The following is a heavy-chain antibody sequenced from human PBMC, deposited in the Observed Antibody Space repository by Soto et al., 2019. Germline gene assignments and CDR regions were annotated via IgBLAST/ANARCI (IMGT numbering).Heavy chain of an antibody. J-gene: IGHJ4*02. Sequence: EVLLVESGGGLVKPGGSLRLSCAASGFTFSSYSMNWVRQAPGKGLEWVSSISSSSSYIYYADSVKGRFTISRDNAKNSLYLQMNSLRAEDTAVYYCARSPSMTTVSLDYWGQGTLVTVSS. CDR1: GFTFSSYS. CDR2: ISSSSSYI. D-gene: IGHD4-17*01. CDR3: ARSPSMTTVSLDY. V-gene: IGHV3-21*01.